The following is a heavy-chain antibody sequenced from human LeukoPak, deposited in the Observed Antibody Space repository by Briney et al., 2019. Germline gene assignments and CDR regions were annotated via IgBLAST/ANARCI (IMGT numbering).Heavy chain of an antibody. CDR3: AKSQSGDFPNWDY. V-gene: IGHV3-21*01. Sequence: PGGSLRLSCAGSGFTFSSYSMTWVRQAPGKGLEWVSSITSSSNYMYYADSLKGRFTISRDNAKSSLYLQMNSLRADDTAVYYCAKSQSGDFPNWDYWGQGTLVTVSS. J-gene: IGHJ4*02. CDR2: ITSSSNYM. CDR1: GFTFSSYS. D-gene: IGHD2-21*02.